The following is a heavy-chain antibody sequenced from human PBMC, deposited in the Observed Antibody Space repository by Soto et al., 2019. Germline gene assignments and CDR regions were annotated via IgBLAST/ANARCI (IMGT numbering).Heavy chain of an antibody. J-gene: IGHJ4*02. CDR3: GKVLVGATGHTDSDS. D-gene: IGHD2-15*01. CDR1: GGSIYRSGYY. CDR2: IDYNGVT. Sequence: ETLSLTCTVSGGSIYRSGYYWGWIRQPPGRGLEWIGNIDYNGVTYSNPSLKSRVTISRDTSKNQFSLKLTSVTAADTALYYCGKVLVGATGHTDSDSWGPGTLVTV. V-gene: IGHV4-39*01.